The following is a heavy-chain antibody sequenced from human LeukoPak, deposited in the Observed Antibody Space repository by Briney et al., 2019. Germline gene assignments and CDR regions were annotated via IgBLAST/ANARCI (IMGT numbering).Heavy chain of an antibody. CDR2: ISSTSIYI. CDR1: GFAFSSSP. CDR3: ARGFLVLAATSNYYFDY. V-gene: IGHV3-21*01. D-gene: IGHD2-15*01. J-gene: IGHJ4*02. Sequence: PGGSLRLSCSASGFAFSSSPMHWVRQAPGKGLEWVSSISSTSIYISYADSVKGRFTISRDNAKNSLYLQMNSLRVEDTAVYYCARGFLVLAATSNYYFDYWGQGTLVTVSS.